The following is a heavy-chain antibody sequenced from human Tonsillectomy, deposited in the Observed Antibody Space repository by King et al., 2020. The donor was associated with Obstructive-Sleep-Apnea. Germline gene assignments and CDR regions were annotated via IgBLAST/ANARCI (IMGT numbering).Heavy chain of an antibody. J-gene: IGHJ4*02. D-gene: IGHD3-22*01. CDR2: VYPGDSDT. CDR1: GYIFTNYW. CDR3: ARYYYHSSGYYYFDY. V-gene: IGHV5-51*01. Sequence: QLVQSGAEVKKPGESLKISCKGSGYIFTNYWIGWVRQMPGKGLEWMGIVYPGDSDTRYSPSLQSHVTISADKSICTAYLHWSSLKASDTAMYYCARYYYHSSGYYYFDYWGQGTLVTVSS.